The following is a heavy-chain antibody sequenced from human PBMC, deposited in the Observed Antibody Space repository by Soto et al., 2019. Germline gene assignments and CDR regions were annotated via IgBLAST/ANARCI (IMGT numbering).Heavy chain of an antibody. D-gene: IGHD2-21*02. CDR3: AGTALGWFDP. CDR1: GGSISSYY. V-gene: IGHV4-59*01. Sequence: PSETLSLTCSVSGGSISSYYWSWIRQPPGRGLEWIGYIFYSGRSGSTNYNPSLKSRVIISVDTSKNQFSLKLTSVTAADTAVYYCAGTALGWFDPWGQGTLVTVS. J-gene: IGHJ5*02. CDR2: IFYSGRSGST.